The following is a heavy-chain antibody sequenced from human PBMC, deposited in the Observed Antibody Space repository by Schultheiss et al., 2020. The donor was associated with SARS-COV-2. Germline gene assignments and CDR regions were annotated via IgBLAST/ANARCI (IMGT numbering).Heavy chain of an antibody. J-gene: IGHJ3*02. CDR3: ARVRSGGTLYAFDI. D-gene: IGHD2-15*01. CDR2: ISSSSSYI. V-gene: IGHV3-21*01. Sequence: AGSLRLSCAASGFTFSSYSMNWVRQAPGKGLEWVSSISSSSSYIYYADSVKGRFTISRDNAKNSLYLQMNSLRAEDTAVYYCARVRSGGTLYAFDIWGQGTMVTVSS. CDR1: GFTFSSYS.